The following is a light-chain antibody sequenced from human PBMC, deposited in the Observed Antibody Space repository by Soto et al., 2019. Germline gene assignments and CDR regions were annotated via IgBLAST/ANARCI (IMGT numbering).Light chain of an antibody. CDR2: KAS. V-gene: IGKV1-5*03. Sequence: DIEMTQSPCTLSSSVGDRATITCRASQSISSWLAWYQQKQGKAPKLLIYKASSFESGVPARFSGSGSGTEFTLTISSLQPDDFATYYCQQYNSYPLTFGGGTKVEIK. CDR1: QSISSW. J-gene: IGKJ4*01. CDR3: QQYNSYPLT.